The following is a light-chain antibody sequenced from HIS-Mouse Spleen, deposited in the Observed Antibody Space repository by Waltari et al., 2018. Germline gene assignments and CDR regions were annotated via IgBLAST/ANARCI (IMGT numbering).Light chain of an antibody. CDR1: NIGSKN. Sequence: SYELTQPPSVSVALGQTARITWGGNNIGSKNVHWYQQKPGQAPVLVIYRDSNRPSGIPERFSGSNSGNTATLTISRAQAGDEADYYCQVWDSSTWVFGGGTKLTVL. CDR2: RDS. V-gene: IGLV3-9*01. CDR3: QVWDSSTWV. J-gene: IGLJ3*02.